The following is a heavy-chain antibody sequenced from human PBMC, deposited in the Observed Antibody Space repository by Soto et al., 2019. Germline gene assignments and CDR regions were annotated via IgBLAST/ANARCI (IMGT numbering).Heavy chain of an antibody. CDR3: ARDIITVIGGQIYYYFGMDV. V-gene: IGHV4-34*01. D-gene: IGHD3-10*01. Sequence: KPSETLSLTCAFGGGSFREYYWSWIRQPPGKGLEWIGEIKQSGTTHYNPSLKRRLNITIDTSKNQFSLKLTSVTAADTATYYCARDIITVIGGQIYYYFGMDVWGQGPTVTVSS. CDR1: GGSFREYY. J-gene: IGHJ6*02. CDR2: IKQSGTT.